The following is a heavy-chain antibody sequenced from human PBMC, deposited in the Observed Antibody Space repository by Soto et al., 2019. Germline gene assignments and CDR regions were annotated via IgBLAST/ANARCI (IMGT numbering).Heavy chain of an antibody. J-gene: IGHJ4*02. CDR1: GGSISSYY. D-gene: IGHD6-13*01. CDR2: IYYSGST. Sequence: SETLSLTCTVSGGSISSYYWSWIRQPPGKVLEWIGYIYYSGSTNYNPSLKSRVTISVGTSKNQFSLKLSSVTAADTAVYYCARALPFYSSSWYEWGQGTLVTVS. CDR3: ARALPFYSSSWYE. V-gene: IGHV4-59*01.